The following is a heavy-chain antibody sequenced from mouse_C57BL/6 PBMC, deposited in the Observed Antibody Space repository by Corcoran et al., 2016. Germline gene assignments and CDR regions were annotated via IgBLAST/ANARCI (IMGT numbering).Heavy chain of an antibody. D-gene: IGHD4-1*01. V-gene: IGHV1-80*01. CDR3: ASPTGANWSWFAY. Sequence: QVQLQQSGAELVKPGASVKISCKASGYAFSSYWMNWVKQRPGKGLEWNGQIYPGDGDTNYNGKFKGKATLTADKSSSTAYMQLSSLTSEDSAVYFCASPTGANWSWFAYWGQGTLVTVSA. CDR2: IYPGDGDT. J-gene: IGHJ3*01. CDR1: GYAFSSYW.